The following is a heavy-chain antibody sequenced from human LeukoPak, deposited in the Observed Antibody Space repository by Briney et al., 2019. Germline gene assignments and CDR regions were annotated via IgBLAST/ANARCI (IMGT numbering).Heavy chain of an antibody. Sequence: ASVKVSCKASGYTFTSYDINWVRQATGQGLEWMGWMNPNSGNTGYAQKFQGRVTMTRNTSISTAYMELSSLRSEDTAVYYCARSMVRGALLYYYYGMDVWGQGTTVTVSS. J-gene: IGHJ6*02. V-gene: IGHV1-8*01. CDR1: GYTFTSYD. CDR3: ARSMVRGALLYYYYGMDV. CDR2: MNPNSGNT. D-gene: IGHD3-10*01.